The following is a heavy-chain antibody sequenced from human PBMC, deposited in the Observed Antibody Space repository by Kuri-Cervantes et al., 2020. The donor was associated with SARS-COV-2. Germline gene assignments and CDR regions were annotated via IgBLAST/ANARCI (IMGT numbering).Heavy chain of an antibody. V-gene: IGHV4-59*01. CDR3: AGDMDPCGDQSYGMDV. D-gene: IGHD4-17*01. CDR2: IYYSGSP. J-gene: IGHJ6*02. Sequence: GSLRLSCSVAGVSINNYWSWIRQPPGKGLEWIASIYYSGSPNYNPSLKSRVTISVDTSKNQVSLRMISVTAADTAVYFCAGDMDPCGDQSYGMDVWGQGTTVTVSS. CDR1: GVSINNY.